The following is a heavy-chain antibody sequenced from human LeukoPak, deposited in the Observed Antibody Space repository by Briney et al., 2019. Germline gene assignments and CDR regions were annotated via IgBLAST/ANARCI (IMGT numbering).Heavy chain of an antibody. Sequence: PSETLSLTCTVSGYSISSGYYWGWIRQPPGKGLEWIGSIYHSGSTYYNPSLKSRVTISVDTSKNQFSLKLSSVTAADTAVYYCARGVGATTWYYFDYWGQGTLDTVSS. CDR2: IYHSGST. V-gene: IGHV4-38-2*02. CDR3: ARGVGATTWYYFDY. CDR1: GYSISSGYY. D-gene: IGHD1-26*01. J-gene: IGHJ4*02.